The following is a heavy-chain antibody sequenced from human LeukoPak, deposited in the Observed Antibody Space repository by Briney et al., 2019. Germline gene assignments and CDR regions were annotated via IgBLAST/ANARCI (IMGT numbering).Heavy chain of an antibody. CDR1: GGTFSSYA. Sequence: GASVKVSCKASGGTFSSYAISWVRQAPGQGLEWMGRIIPILGIANYAQKFQGRVTITADKSTSTAYMELSSLRSEDTAVYYCARAPPYYYDSSGYFDYWGRGTLVTVSS. J-gene: IGHJ4*02. V-gene: IGHV1-69*04. CDR2: IIPILGIA. CDR3: ARAPPYYYDSSGYFDY. D-gene: IGHD3-22*01.